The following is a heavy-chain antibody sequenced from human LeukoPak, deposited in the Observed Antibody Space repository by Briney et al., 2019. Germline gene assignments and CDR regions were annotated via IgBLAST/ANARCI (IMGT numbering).Heavy chain of an antibody. CDR1: GFTFSRSA. CDR2: ISYDGSKT. V-gene: IGHV3-30*09. Sequence: GGSLRLSCAASGFTFSRSAMHWVRQAPGKGLEWVAIISYDGSKTFYADSVKGRFAISRDNPGNTLFLQMNSLRAEDTAVYYCARDGGSYYYYYYGMDVWGQGTTVTVSS. CDR3: ARDGGSYYYYYYGMDV. J-gene: IGHJ6*02. D-gene: IGHD1-26*01.